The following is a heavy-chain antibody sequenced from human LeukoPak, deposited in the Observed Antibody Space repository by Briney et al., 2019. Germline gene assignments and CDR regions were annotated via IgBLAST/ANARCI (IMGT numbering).Heavy chain of an antibody. CDR3: AKDLTPVAALIYY. CDR2: ISGSGGST. V-gene: IGHV3-23*01. Sequence: QPGGSLRLSCAASGFTFSSYAMSWVRQAAGKGLEWVSAISGSGGSTYYADSVKGRFTISRDNSKNPLYLQMNSLRAEDTAVYYCAKDLTPVAALIYYWGQGTLVTVSS. J-gene: IGHJ4*02. D-gene: IGHD2-15*01. CDR1: GFTFSSYA.